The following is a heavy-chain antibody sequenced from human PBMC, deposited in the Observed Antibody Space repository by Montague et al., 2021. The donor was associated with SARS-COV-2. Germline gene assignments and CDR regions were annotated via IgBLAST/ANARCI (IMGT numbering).Heavy chain of an antibody. CDR2: TYYSGST. D-gene: IGHD6-19*01. Sequence: SETLSLTCTVSGGSISSYYWSWIRQPPGKGLEWIGYTYYSGSTNYNPSLRSRVTISVDTSTTQFSLKLSSVTAADTAVYYCARGSGWRVNAFDIWGQGTMVTGSS. CDR1: GGSISSYY. CDR3: ARGSGWRVNAFDI. V-gene: IGHV4-59*01. J-gene: IGHJ3*02.